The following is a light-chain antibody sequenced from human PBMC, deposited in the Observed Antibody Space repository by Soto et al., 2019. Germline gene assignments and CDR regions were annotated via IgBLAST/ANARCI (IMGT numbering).Light chain of an antibody. CDR2: GAS. V-gene: IGKV3-15*01. Sequence: EIVMTQSPASLSVSPGDGATLSCRASQSVASNVAWYQQKPGQGPRLLIHGASTRAVGGPARFSGSGSETDFTLTISSLQSEDFAVYYCQQYHNWPPQYTFGQGTKLQIK. J-gene: IGKJ2*01. CDR1: QSVASN. CDR3: QQYHNWPPQYT.